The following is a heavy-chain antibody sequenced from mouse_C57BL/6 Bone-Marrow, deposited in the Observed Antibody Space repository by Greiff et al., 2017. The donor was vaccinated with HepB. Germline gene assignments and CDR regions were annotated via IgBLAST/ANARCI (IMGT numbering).Heavy chain of an antibody. CDR2: INPNNGGT. V-gene: IGHV1-26*01. J-gene: IGHJ4*01. CDR3: ARSDYDGYAMDY. Sequence: VQLQQSGPELVKPGASVEISCKASGYTFTDYYMNWVKQSHGKSLEWIGDINPNNGGTSYNQKFKGKATLTVDKSSSTAYMELRSLTSEDSAVDYCARSDYDGYAMDYWGQGTSVTVSS. CDR1: GYTFTDYY. D-gene: IGHD2-4*01.